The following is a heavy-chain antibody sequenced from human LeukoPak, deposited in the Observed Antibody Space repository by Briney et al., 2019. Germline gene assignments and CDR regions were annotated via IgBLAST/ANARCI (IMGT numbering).Heavy chain of an antibody. V-gene: IGHV3-23*01. CDR3: ARDSFSGGPGDY. CDR1: GFTFSSYA. J-gene: IGHJ4*02. D-gene: IGHD3-16*01. CDR2: ISGSGGST. Sequence: GGSLRLSCAASGFTFSSYAMSWVRQAPGKGLEWVSAISGSGGSTYYADSVKGRFTISRDNAKNSLYLQMNSLRAEDTAVYYCARDSFSGGPGDYWGQGTLVTVSS.